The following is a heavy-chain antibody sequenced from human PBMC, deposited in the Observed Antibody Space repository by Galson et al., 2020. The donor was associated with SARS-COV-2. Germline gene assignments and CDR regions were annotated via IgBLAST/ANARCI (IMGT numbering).Heavy chain of an antibody. CDR1: GYTFTAVY. D-gene: IGHD6-13*01. V-gene: IGHV1-2*02. Sequence: GSVKVSCKASGYTFTAVYLHWVRQAPGQGLEWVGCINPNSGDTKYAQKFQGRVSITRDTSITTAYMELTRLRSDDTAIYYCASAGYRSSFDYWGRGTLATVSS. CDR3: ASAGYRSSFDY. CDR2: INPNSGDT. J-gene: IGHJ4*02.